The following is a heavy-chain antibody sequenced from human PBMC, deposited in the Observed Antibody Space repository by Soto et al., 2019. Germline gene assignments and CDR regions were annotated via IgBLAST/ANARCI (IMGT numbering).Heavy chain of an antibody. CDR2: ISGSGGST. V-gene: IGHV3-23*01. Sequence: GGSLRLSCAASGFTFSSYAMSWVRQAPGKGLEWVSAISGSGGSTYYADSVKGRFTISRDNSKNTLYLQMNSLRAEDTAVYYCAKSFQEYSSGWFNWFDPWGQGTLVTVSS. CDR1: GFTFSSYA. CDR3: AKSFQEYSSGWFNWFDP. D-gene: IGHD6-19*01. J-gene: IGHJ5*02.